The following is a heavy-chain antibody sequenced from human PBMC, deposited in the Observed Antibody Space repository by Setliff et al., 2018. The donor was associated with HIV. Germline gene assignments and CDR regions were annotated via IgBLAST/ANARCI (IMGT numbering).Heavy chain of an antibody. J-gene: IGHJ4*01. CDR1: GYSISRGGYY. Sequence: SETLSLTCSVSGYSISRGGYYWSWIRQPAGKGLEWIGRIDTPGITNYNPSLKSRVTISFDTSKEQFSLKLTSVTAADTAVYYCARGLEYDHSVGYFDYWGQGMLVTSPQ. V-gene: IGHV4-61*02. CDR3: ARGLEYDHSVGYFDY. CDR2: IDTPGIT. D-gene: IGHD1-1*01.